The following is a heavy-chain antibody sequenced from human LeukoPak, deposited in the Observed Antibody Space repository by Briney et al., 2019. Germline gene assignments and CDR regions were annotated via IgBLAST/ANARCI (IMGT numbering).Heavy chain of an antibody. CDR2: IYTSGST. CDR1: GGSISSGSYY. V-gene: IGHV4-61*02. J-gene: IGHJ5*02. Sequence: KPSQTLSLTCTVSGGSISSGSYYWSWIRQPAGKGLEWIGRIYTSGSTNYNPSLKSRVTISVDTSKNQFSLELSSVTAADTAVYYCARETLGYSSSTSCVIWFDPWGQGTLVTVSS. CDR3: ARETLGYSSSTSCVIWFDP. D-gene: IGHD2-2*01.